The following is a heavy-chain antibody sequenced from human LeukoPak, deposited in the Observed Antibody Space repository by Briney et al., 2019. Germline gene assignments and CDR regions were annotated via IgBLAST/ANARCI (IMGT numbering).Heavy chain of an antibody. Sequence: SDTLPLTCAVSGYSISSSNWWGWIRQSPGKGLEWSGYIYYSGSTYYNPSLKSRVTMSVDTSKNQFSLKLNSVTAVDTAVYYCARILSSGWTGGAFDSGGQGTMVIVSS. CDR1: GYSISSSNW. J-gene: IGHJ3*02. CDR2: IYYSGST. CDR3: ARILSSGWTGGAFDS. V-gene: IGHV4-28*01. D-gene: IGHD6-19*01.